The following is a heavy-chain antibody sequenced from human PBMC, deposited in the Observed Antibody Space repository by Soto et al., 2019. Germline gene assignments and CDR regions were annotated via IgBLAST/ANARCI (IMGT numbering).Heavy chain of an antibody. V-gene: IGHV4-39*07. CDR2: IYYSGST. Sequence: PSETLSLTCTVSGGSISSSSYYWGWIRQPPGKGLEWIGSIYYSGSTYYNPSLKSRVTISVDTSKNQFSLKLSSVTAADTAVYYCARLNSGYYYRAAFDIWGQGTMVTVSS. CDR3: ARLNSGYYYRAAFDI. J-gene: IGHJ3*02. D-gene: IGHD3-22*01. CDR1: GGSISSSSYY.